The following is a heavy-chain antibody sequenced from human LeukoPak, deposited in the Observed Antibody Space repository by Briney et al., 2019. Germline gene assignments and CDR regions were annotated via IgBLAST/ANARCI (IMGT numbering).Heavy chain of an antibody. D-gene: IGHD3-10*01. CDR1: GFTFNSYA. Sequence: GGSLRLSCAASGFTFNSYAMSWVRQAPGKGLEWVSRISGSGADTYYADSAKGRFTISRDNSQNALYLQMKSLRAEDTAVYYCARDLSPVVRAPPMGYWGQGTLVTVSS. V-gene: IGHV3-23*01. CDR3: ARDLSPVVRAPPMGY. CDR2: ISGSGADT. J-gene: IGHJ4*02.